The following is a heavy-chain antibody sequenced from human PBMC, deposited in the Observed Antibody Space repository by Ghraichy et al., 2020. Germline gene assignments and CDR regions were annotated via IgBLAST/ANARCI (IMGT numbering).Heavy chain of an antibody. V-gene: IGHV4-59*01. CDR3: ARAEGIAVAEYDY. CDR2: IYYSGST. CDR1: GGSISSYY. Sequence: SETLSLTCTVSGGSISSYYWSWIRQPPGKGLEWIGYIYYSGSTNYNPSLKSRVTISVDTSKNQFSLKLSSVTAADTAVYYCARAEGIAVAEYDYWGQGTLVTVSS. J-gene: IGHJ4*02. D-gene: IGHD6-19*01.